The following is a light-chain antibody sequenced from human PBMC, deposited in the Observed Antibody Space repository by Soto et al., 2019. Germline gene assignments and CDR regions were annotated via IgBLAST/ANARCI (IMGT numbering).Light chain of an antibody. CDR1: QDISKS. Sequence: DIQIPPSPSSLFASVVASVTITCQANQDISKSLNWYQQKPGKAPEFLIYDASTVETGVPSTFRGRGSVTDFTFTITGLQPEAVAPYDCQAYDNLPLNFGGGTKVESK. CDR3: QAYDNLPLN. J-gene: IGKJ4*01. V-gene: IGKV1-33*01. CDR2: DAS.